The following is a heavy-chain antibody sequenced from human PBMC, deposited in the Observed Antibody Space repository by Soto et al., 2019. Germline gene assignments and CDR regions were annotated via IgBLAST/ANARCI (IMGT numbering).Heavy chain of an antibody. Sequence: SETLSLTCTVSGGSISSGDYYWSWIRQPPGKGLEWIGYIYYSGSTYYNPSLKSRVTISVDTSKNQFSLKLSSVTAADTAVYYCARGIEYDPGNWFDPWGQGTLVTVSS. J-gene: IGHJ5*02. D-gene: IGHD1-1*01. CDR3: ARGIEYDPGNWFDP. CDR1: GGSISSGDYY. V-gene: IGHV4-30-4*01. CDR2: IYYSGST.